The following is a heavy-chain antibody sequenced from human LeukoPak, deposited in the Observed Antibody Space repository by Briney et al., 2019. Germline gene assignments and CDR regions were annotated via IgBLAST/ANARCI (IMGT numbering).Heavy chain of an antibody. V-gene: IGHV4-31*03. CDR1: GYSISSGYY. CDR3: ARGEGYCSSTSCSFDY. CDR2: IYYSGST. Sequence: SETLSLTCTVSGYSISSGYYWGWIRQHPGKGLEWIGYIYYSGSTYYNPSLKSRVTISVDTSKNQFSLKLSSVTAADTAVYYCARGEGYCSSTSCSFDYWGQGTLVTVSS. D-gene: IGHD2-2*01. J-gene: IGHJ4*02.